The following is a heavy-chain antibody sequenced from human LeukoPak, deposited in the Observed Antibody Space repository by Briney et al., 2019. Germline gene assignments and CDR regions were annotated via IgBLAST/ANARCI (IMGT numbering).Heavy chain of an antibody. CDR2: ISYDGSNK. D-gene: IGHD3-22*01. CDR3: AKISGYYPFDY. Sequence: PGGSLRLSCAASGFTFSSYAMHWVRQAPGKGLEWVALISYDGSNKYYADSEKGRFTTPRDNSKNTLYLQMNSLRAEDTAVYYCAKISGYYPFDYWGQGTLVTVSS. J-gene: IGHJ4*02. V-gene: IGHV3-30*04. CDR1: GFTFSSYA.